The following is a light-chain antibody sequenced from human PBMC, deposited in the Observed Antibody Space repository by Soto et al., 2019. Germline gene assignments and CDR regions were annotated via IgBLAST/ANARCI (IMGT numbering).Light chain of an antibody. CDR3: QQYFGTPLT. V-gene: IGKV4-1*01. Sequence: DIVMTQSPDSLAVSLGERDTINCRSSQSVLYSSNNKNYLAGYQQKPGQPPKLLFYWESSRQAGVPDRFSGSGSCTDFTLTSRRLQAEDVAVYYCQQYFGTPLTFGGGTTVESK. CDR1: QSVLYSSNNKNY. J-gene: IGKJ4*01. CDR2: WES.